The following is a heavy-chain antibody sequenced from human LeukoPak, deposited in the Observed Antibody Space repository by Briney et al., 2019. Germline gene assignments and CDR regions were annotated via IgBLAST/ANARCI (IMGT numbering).Heavy chain of an antibody. CDR3: ARVAWYSSSSRRGCFDY. CDR1: GGSISSYY. V-gene: IGHV4-59*01. CDR2: IYYSGST. Sequence: SETLSLTCTVSGGSISSYYWSWIRQPPGKGLEWIGYIYYSGSTNYNPSLKSRVTISVDTSKNQFSLKLSSVTAADTAVYYCARVAWYSSSSRRGCFDYWGQGTLVTVSS. J-gene: IGHJ4*02. D-gene: IGHD6-6*01.